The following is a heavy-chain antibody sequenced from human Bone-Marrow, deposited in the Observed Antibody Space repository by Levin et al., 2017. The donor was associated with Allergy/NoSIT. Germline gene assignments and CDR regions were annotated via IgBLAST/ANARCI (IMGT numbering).Heavy chain of an antibody. CDR1: GFTFSDYY. J-gene: IGHJ6*02. CDR2: ISSSGSTI. CDR3: ARSTPDCSSTSCYTPYYYYYGMDV. D-gene: IGHD2-2*02. V-gene: IGHV3-11*01. Sequence: GESLKISCAASGFTFSDYYMSWIRQAPGKGLEWVSYISSSGSTIYYADSVKGRFTISRDNAKNSLYLQMNSLRAEDTAVYYCARSTPDCSSTSCYTPYYYYYGMDVWGQGTTVTVSS.